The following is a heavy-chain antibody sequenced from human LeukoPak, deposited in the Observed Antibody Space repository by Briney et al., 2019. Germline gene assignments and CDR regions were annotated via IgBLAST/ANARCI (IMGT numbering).Heavy chain of an antibody. CDR2: INHSGST. D-gene: IGHD2-15*01. J-gene: IGHJ3*02. CDR1: GGSFSGYY. V-gene: IGHV4-34*01. CDR3: ARAQKEDIVVVVAATPIDAFDI. Sequence: SESLSLTCAVYGGSFSGYYWSWIRQPPGKGLEWIGEINHSGSTNYNPSLKSRVTISVDASKNQFSLKLSSVTAADTAVYYCARAQKEDIVVVVAATPIDAFDIWGQGTLGTVSS.